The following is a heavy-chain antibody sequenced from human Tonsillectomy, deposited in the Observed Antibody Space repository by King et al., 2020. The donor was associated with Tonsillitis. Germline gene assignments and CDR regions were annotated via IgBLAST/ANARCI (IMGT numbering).Heavy chain of an antibody. CDR3: AREESRTIFGSHTSAFDY. D-gene: IGHD3-3*01. CDR1: GFTFSDYY. CDR2: ISSSGSTI. Sequence: QVQLVESGGGLVKPGGSLRLSCAASGFTFSDYYMSWIRQAPGKGLEWVSYISSSGSTICYADSVKGRFTISRDNAKNSLYLQMNSLRAEDTAVYYCAREESRTIFGSHTSAFDYWGQGTLVTVSS. J-gene: IGHJ4*02. V-gene: IGHV3-11*01.